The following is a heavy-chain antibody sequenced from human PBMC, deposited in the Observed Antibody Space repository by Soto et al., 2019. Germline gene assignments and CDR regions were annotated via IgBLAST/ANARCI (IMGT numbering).Heavy chain of an antibody. V-gene: IGHV3-66*01. CDR1: GFTVSSNY. J-gene: IGHJ5*02. CDR3: ARGTPPYCSSTSCYSP. Sequence: QPGGSLRLSCAASGFTVSSNYMSWVRQAPGKGLEWVSVIYSGGSTYYADSVKGRFTISRDNSKNTLYLQMNSLRAEDTAVYYCARGTPPYCSSTSCYSPWGQGTLVTVSS. D-gene: IGHD2-2*01. CDR2: IYSGGST.